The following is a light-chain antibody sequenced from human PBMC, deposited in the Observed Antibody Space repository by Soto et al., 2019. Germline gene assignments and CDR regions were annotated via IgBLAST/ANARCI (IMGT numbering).Light chain of an antibody. CDR1: QGISNS. J-gene: IGKJ1*01. CDR3: QNYNSDPKT. Sequence: DIQMTQSPSSLSASVGDRVTITCRASQGISNSLAWYQQRPGKVPKLLIYAASTLQSGVPSRFSGSRSGTDFTLTISSLQPEDVVTYYCQNYNSDPKTFGQGTKVAIK. V-gene: IGKV1-27*01. CDR2: AAS.